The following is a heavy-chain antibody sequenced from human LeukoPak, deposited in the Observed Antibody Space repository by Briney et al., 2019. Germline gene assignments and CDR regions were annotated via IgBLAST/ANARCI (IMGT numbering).Heavy chain of an antibody. CDR3: ARDGRPRVQPVVPAAPYGMDV. D-gene: IGHD2-2*01. CDR2: IWYDGSNK. Sequence: GGSLRLSCAASGFTFSSYGMHWVRQAPGKGLEWVAVIWYDGSNKYYADSVKGRFTISRDNSKNTLYLQMNSLRAEDTAVYYCARDGRPRVQPVVPAAPYGMDVWGQGTTVTVSS. V-gene: IGHV3-33*01. CDR1: GFTFSSYG. J-gene: IGHJ6*02.